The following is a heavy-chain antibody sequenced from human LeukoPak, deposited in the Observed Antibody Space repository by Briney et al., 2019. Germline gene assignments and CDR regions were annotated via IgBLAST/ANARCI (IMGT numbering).Heavy chain of an antibody. J-gene: IGHJ5*02. V-gene: IGHV1-69*04. CDR3: ARARTTVTTSPDWFDP. CDR2: IIPIFGIA. D-gene: IGHD4-17*01. Sequence: GASVKVSCKASGGTFSSYAISWGRQAPGQGLEWMGRIIPIFGIANYAQKFQGRVTTTADKSTSTAYMELSSLRSEDTAVYYCARARTTVTTSPDWFDPWGQGTLVTVSS. CDR1: GGTFSSYA.